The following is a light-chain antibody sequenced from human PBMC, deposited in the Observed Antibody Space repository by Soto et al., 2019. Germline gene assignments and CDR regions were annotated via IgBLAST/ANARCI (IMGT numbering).Light chain of an antibody. Sequence: EIVLTQSPATLSLSPGERATLSCRASQSVSSYLAWYQQKPGQAPRLLIYDASNRATGIPARFSGSGSGTDFTLTISSLEPEDFAVYYCQQRRTFGQGTSWRSN. CDR2: DAS. J-gene: IGKJ2*01. V-gene: IGKV3-11*01. CDR1: QSVSSY. CDR3: QQRRT.